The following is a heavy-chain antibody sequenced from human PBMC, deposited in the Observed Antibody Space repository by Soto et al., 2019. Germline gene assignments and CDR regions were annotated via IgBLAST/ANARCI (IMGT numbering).Heavy chain of an antibody. Sequence: PGGSLRLSCAASGFTFSSYSTNWVRQAPGKGLEWVSYISSSSSTIYYADSVKGRFTISRDNAKNSLYLQMNSLRDEDTAVYYCASLYRGYSYGYRSIDYWGQGTLVTVSS. CDR1: GFTFSSYS. CDR2: ISSSSSTI. J-gene: IGHJ4*02. V-gene: IGHV3-48*02. D-gene: IGHD5-18*01. CDR3: ASLYRGYSYGYRSIDY.